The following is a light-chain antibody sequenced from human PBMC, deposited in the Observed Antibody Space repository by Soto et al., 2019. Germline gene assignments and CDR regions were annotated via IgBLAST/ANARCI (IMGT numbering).Light chain of an antibody. CDR3: GTWDDSLAGAV. J-gene: IGLJ3*02. Sequence: QSVLTQPPSVSAAPGQKVTISCSGGSSNIGNNYVSWYQQLPGTAPKLLIYDNNMRPSGIPDRFSASKSGTSATLDITGLQTGDEADYYCGTWDDSLAGAVFGGGTKVTVL. CDR1: SSNIGNNY. V-gene: IGLV1-51*01. CDR2: DNN.